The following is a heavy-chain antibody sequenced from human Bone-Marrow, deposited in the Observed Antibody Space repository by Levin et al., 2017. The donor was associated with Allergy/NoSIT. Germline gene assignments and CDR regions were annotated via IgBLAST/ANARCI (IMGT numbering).Heavy chain of an antibody. CDR3: ARDKSSDGVTPDWYFDL. J-gene: IGHJ2*01. CDR2: ISSSGTTK. Sequence: LSLTCAASGFTFSSYEMNWVRQAPGKGLEWLSYISSSGTTKYYADSVKGRFTISSKNSLYLQMNSLRAEDTAIYYCARDKSSDGVTPDWYFDLWGRGTLVTVSS. V-gene: IGHV3-48*03. D-gene: IGHD2-21*02. CDR1: GFTFSSYE.